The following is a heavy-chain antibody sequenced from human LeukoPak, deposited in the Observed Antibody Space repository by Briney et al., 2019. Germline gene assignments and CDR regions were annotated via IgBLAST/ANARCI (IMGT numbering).Heavy chain of an antibody. CDR3: ARDRYSSSSFWFDP. V-gene: IGHV3-23*01. CDR2: ISGSGGST. D-gene: IGHD6-6*01. Sequence: GGSLRLSCAASGFTFSSYAMSWVRQAPGKGLEWVSAISGSGGSTYYADSVKGRFTISRHNSKNTLYLQMNSLRTEDTAVYYCARDRYSSSSFWFDPWGQGTLVTVSS. CDR1: GFTFSSYA. J-gene: IGHJ5*02.